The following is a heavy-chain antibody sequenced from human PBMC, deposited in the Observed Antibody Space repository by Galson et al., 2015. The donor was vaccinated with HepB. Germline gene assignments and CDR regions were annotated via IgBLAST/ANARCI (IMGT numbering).Heavy chain of an antibody. D-gene: IGHD2-21*01. CDR1: GSSVNNNGVA. CDR3: AHSIRRERCGGGNCYHFDY. Sequence: PALVKPTQTLTLTCTLSGSSVNNNGVAVGWIRQPPGKALEWLAIIYWDGKERYNPSLKSRLTVSKDTFKNEVVVKLTNMDPVDTGTYHCAHSIRRERCGGGNCYHFDYWGQGALVTVSS. J-gene: IGHJ4*02. CDR2: IYWDGKE. V-gene: IGHV2-5*02.